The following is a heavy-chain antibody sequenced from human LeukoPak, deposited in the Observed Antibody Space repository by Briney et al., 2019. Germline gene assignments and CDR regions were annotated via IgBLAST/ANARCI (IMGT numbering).Heavy chain of an antibody. CDR1: GFTFSSND. D-gene: IGHD4-17*01. V-gene: IGHV3-13*01. J-gene: IGHJ4*02. CDR3: ARSGGYGDYS. CDR2: IGTGGDT. Sequence: GGSLRLSCAASGFTFSSNDMHWVRQATGKGLEWASVIGTGGDTYYADSVKGRFTISRENAKSSLYLEMKNVRVGDTAVYYCARSGGYGDYSWGQGTLVTVSS.